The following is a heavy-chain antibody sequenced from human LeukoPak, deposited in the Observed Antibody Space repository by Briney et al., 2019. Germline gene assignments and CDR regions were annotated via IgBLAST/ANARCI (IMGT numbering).Heavy chain of an antibody. CDR2: IIPIFGTA. J-gene: IGHJ4*02. CDR3: ARTYYYDSSGYYGDY. V-gene: IGHV1-69*05. CDR1: GGTFSSYA. D-gene: IGHD3-22*01. Sequence: GASVKVSCKASGGTFSSYAISWVRRAPGQGLEWMGGIIPIFGTANYAQKFQGRVTITTDESTSTAYMELSSLRSEDTAVYYCARTYYYDSSGYYGDYWGQGTLVTVSS.